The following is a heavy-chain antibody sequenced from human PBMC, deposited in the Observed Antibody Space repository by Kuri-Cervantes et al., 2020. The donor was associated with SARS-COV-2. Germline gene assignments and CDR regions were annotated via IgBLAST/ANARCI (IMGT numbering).Heavy chain of an antibody. Sequence: GGSLRLSCAASGFTFSSYGMHWVRQGSGKGLEWVGRVRGKANNYATAYAASVKGRFTISRDDSKNMAYLQMNSLKTDDTAVYYCTTLIDYWGQGALVTVSS. J-gene: IGHJ4*02. CDR2: VRGKANNYAT. CDR1: GFTFSSYG. CDR3: TTLIDY. V-gene: IGHV3-73*01.